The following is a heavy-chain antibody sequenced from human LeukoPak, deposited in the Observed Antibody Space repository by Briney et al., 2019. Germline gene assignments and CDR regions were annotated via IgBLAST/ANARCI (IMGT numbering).Heavy chain of an antibody. V-gene: IGHV3-7*01. Sequence: GGSLRLSCTASGFTFSSSWMTWVRQAPGRGLERVANINQDGSANYYVDSVKGRFTISGDNARNSLYLQMDSLRAEDTAVYYCARGGYYDSRGYLAAYWGQGTLVTVSS. J-gene: IGHJ4*02. CDR2: INQDGSAN. CDR3: ARGGYYDSRGYLAAY. D-gene: IGHD3-22*01. CDR1: GFTFSSSW.